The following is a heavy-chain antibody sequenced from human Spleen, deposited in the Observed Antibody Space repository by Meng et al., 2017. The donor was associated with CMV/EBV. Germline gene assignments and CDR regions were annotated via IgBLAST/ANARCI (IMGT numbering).Heavy chain of an antibody. CDR3: AKANNFDS. CDR1: GFTFSSYS. Sequence: GESLKISCAASGFTFSSYSMNWVRQAPGKGLEWVSSISSSSSYIYYADSVKGRFTISRDNAKNSLYLQMNSLRADDTSVYYCAKANNFDSWGQGTLVTVSS. J-gene: IGHJ4*02. CDR2: ISSSSSYI. V-gene: IGHV3-21*01. D-gene: IGHD4/OR15-4a*01.